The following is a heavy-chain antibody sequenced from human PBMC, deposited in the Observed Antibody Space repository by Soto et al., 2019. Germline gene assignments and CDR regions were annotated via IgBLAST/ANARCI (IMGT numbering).Heavy chain of an antibody. CDR3: AKESRGWNYAPYYYYYYGMDV. D-gene: IGHD1-7*01. CDR1: GFTFSSYA. V-gene: IGHV3-23*01. CDR2: ISGSGGST. J-gene: IGHJ6*02. Sequence: GGSLRLSCAASGFTFSSYAMSWVRQAPGKGLEWVSAISGSGGSTYYADSVKGRFTISRDNSKNTLYLQMNSLRAEDTAVYYCAKESRGWNYAPYYYYYYGMDVWGQGTTVTVSS.